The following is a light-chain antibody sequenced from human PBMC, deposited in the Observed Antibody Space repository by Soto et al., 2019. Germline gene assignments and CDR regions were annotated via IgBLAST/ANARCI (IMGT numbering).Light chain of an antibody. V-gene: IGKV1-39*01. CDR3: QQSYSSPPT. CDR1: QSISNH. J-gene: IGKJ1*01. CDR2: AAS. Sequence: EIQMTQSPSSLSPSVQDRVIISCRAIQSISNHLNWYQQKPGKAPKLLIFAASSLQSGVTSRFSGSRSGPDFTLTISSLRPEDFATYYCQQSYSSPPTFGKGTKVDIK.